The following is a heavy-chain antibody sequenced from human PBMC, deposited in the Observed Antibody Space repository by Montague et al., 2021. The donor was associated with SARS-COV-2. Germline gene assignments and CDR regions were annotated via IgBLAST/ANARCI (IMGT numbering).Heavy chain of an antibody. CDR1: GGSISSGGYY. J-gene: IGHJ4*02. CDR3: ARAGITSFGVVTNFNY. Sequence: TLSLTCTVSGGSISSGGYYWSWIRQHPGKGLEWIGYIYYSGSTYHNPSLKSRVTISVDTSKNQFSLKLSSVTAADTAVYYCARAGITSFGVVTNFNYWGQGTLVTVSS. V-gene: IGHV4-31*03. CDR2: IYYSGST. D-gene: IGHD3-3*01.